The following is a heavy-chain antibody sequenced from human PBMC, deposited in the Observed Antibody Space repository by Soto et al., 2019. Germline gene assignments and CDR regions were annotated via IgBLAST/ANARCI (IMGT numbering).Heavy chain of an antibody. CDR1: GYMFYSYY. V-gene: IGHV1-46*02. D-gene: IGHD2-2*01. J-gene: IGHJ6*03. CDR2: INPNNGNT. CDR3: AREIVEIPSATSYMDV. Sequence: ASVKVSCKASGYMFYSYYIHWVRQAPGQGLEWMGLINPNNGNTNYAQKFQGRITMTTDTSTSTAYMELRSLRSDDTAVYYCAREIVEIPSATSYMDVWGKGTTVTVSS.